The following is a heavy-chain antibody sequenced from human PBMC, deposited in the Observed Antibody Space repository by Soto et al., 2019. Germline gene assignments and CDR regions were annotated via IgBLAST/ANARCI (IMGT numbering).Heavy chain of an antibody. Sequence: SETLSLTCTVSGGSISSSSYYWGWIRQPPGKGLEWIGSIYYSGSTYYNPSLKSRVTISVDTSKNQFSLKLSSVTAADTAVYYCASDPSGWYLFDYWGQGTLVTVSS. CDR3: ASDPSGWYLFDY. CDR2: IYYSGST. CDR1: GGSISSSSYY. D-gene: IGHD6-19*01. J-gene: IGHJ4*02. V-gene: IGHV4-39*01.